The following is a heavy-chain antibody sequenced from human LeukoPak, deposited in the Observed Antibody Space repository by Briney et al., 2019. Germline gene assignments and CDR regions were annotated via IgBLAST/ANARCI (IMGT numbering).Heavy chain of an antibody. D-gene: IGHD2-2*01. Sequence: GGSLRLSCAASGFTFSSYSMNWVRQAPGKGLEWVSSISSTSSYIYHADSVKGRFTISRDNAENSLYLQMNNLRAEDTAVYYCVSFYETYWGRGTLVTVSS. CDR3: VSFYETY. CDR2: ISSTSSYI. CDR1: GFTFSSYS. J-gene: IGHJ4*02. V-gene: IGHV3-21*01.